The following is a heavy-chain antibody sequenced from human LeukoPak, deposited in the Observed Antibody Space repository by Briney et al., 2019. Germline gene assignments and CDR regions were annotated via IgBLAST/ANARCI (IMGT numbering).Heavy chain of an antibody. J-gene: IGHJ5*02. CDR1: GGSIDNYY. CDR3: ARGMASMVRGVIILWFDP. Sequence: PSETLSLTCTVSGGSIDNYYWSWIRQPPRKGLEWIGYIYYSGSTKYNPSLKSRVTISLDTSKNQFSLQLTSVTAADTAVYYCARGMASMVRGVIILWFDPWGQGTLITVSS. CDR2: IYYSGST. V-gene: IGHV4-59*01. D-gene: IGHD3-10*01.